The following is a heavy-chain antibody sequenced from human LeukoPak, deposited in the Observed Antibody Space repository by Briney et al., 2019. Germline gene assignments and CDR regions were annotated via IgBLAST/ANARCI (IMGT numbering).Heavy chain of an antibody. J-gene: IGHJ4*02. CDR1: GGSISSGGYY. CDR2: IHHSGST. V-gene: IGHV4-30-2*01. CDR3: ARALDFWSGSDY. Sequence: SETLSLTCTVSGGSISSGGYYWSWIRQPPGKGLEWIGYIHHSGSTYSNPPLKSRVTISVDRYKNQFSLKLSSVTAADTAVYYCARALDFWSGSDYWGQGTLVTVSS. D-gene: IGHD3-3*01.